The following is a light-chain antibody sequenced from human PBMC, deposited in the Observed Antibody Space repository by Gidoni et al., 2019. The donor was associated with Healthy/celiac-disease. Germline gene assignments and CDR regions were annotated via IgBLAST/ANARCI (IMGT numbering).Light chain of an antibody. V-gene: IGKV4-1*01. CDR1: QSLFYASTIYDY. Sequence: EIVMTTSPDSLLLPPGERATTTCNSSQSLFYASTIYDYLAWYHQKPGKTPKLVIYWASVRETGVSERFIGSGSETDFSLTINNLQAEDVGIYYCQQYYRVPFSFAGGTKVEV. CDR3: QQYYRVPFS. CDR2: WAS. J-gene: IGKJ4*01.